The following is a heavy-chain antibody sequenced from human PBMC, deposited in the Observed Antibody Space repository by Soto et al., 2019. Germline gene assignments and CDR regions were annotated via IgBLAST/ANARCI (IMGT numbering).Heavy chain of an antibody. J-gene: IGHJ4*02. D-gene: IGHD2-8*02. CDR3: ARDKLTGLFAH. V-gene: IGHV4-59*12. Sequence: SETLSLTCTVSRVSISDYYWTWIRQPPGKALEWIGNIYYTGSTNYNPSLKSRVTISVDTSKNQFSLKLSSVTAADTAVYYCARDKLTGLFAHWGQGTLVPSSS. CDR1: RVSISDYY. CDR2: IYYTGST.